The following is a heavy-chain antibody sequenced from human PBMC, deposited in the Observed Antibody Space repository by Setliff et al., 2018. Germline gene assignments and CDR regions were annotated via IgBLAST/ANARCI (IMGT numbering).Heavy chain of an antibody. V-gene: IGHV3-21*01. J-gene: IGHJ6*03. CDR1: GFSFNDYS. D-gene: IGHD3-3*01. CDR3: ARERRLYDFWSGTYYMDV. Sequence: GGSLRLSCAASGFSFNDYSMNWVRQAPGKGLEWVASISTSSSYIYYVDSVKGRFTISRDNAKHSLYLQMNSLRAEDTAVYYCARERRLYDFWSGTYYMDVWGKGTTVTVSS. CDR2: ISTSSSYI.